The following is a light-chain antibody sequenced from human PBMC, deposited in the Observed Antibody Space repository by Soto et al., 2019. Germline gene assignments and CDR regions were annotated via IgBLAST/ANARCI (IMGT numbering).Light chain of an antibody. V-gene: IGLV1-51*02. CDR3: GTWDSILSAMV. Sequence: QSMLTQTPSVSAAPGQKVTISCPGSSSNIGSCSVSWYQQLTGTTTQLLIYKDTERPSGIPDRFSGSKSDTSATLGITRLQTGDEADFYCGTWDSILSAMVFGVGTYVTVL. J-gene: IGLJ2*01. CDR2: KDT. CDR1: SSNIGSCS.